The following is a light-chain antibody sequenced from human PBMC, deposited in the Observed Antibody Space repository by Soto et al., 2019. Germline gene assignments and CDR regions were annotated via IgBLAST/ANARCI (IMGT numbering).Light chain of an antibody. Sequence: QAVVTQPASVSGSPGQSIALSCTGTSCDVGKYSYVSWFQQSPGNAPKLMFYEVSNRPSGVSNRFSGSKSGNTASLTISGLKGEDEADYYYSSFTTSSTGVFGGGTKLTVL. J-gene: IGLJ3*02. CDR3: SSFTTSSTGV. CDR2: EVS. V-gene: IGLV2-14*01. CDR1: SCDVGKYSY.